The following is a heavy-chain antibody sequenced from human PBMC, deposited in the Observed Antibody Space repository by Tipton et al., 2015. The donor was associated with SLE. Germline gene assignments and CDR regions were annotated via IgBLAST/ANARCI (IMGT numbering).Heavy chain of an antibody. CDR3: VAGLGDY. Sequence: LSLTCAASGFTFRTYWMHWVRQVPGKGLVWVSRINSAGTITSYADSVRGRFTTSRDNAKDTLYLQMNNLRAEDTAVYYCVAGLGDYWGPGTLVTASS. D-gene: IGHD6-19*01. CDR1: GFTFRTYW. J-gene: IGHJ4*02. CDR2: INSAGTIT. V-gene: IGHV3-74*01.